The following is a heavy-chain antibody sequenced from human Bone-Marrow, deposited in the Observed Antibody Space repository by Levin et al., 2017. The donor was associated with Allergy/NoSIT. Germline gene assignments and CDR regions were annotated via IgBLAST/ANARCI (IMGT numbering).Heavy chain of an antibody. V-gene: IGHV3-30*09. CDR1: GFTLSTYT. J-gene: IGHJ6*02. CDR3: ARERCSSTKCYKDYYYYGLDV. CDR2: ISSDGSNR. D-gene: IGHD2-2*02. Sequence: GGSLRLSCAASGFTLSTYTLHWVRQAPGKGLEWVSLISSDGSNRYYADSVKGRFAISRDSSKNTVFLQMNSLRPEDSAVYHCARERCSSTKCYKDYYYYGLDVWGQGTTVTVSS.